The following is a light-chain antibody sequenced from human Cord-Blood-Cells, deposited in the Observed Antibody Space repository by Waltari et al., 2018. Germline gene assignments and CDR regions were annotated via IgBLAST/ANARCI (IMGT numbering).Light chain of an antibody. Sequence: DIQMTQSPSSLSASVGDRVTITCRASQSISSYLNWYQQKPGKAPKLLIYAASSLQSGVPSRFSGSGSGTDFTRTISSLQREDFATYYCQQSYSTPVTCGPWTKVDIK. J-gene: IGKJ3*01. CDR2: AAS. V-gene: IGKV1-39*01. CDR1: QSISSY. CDR3: QQSYSTPVT.